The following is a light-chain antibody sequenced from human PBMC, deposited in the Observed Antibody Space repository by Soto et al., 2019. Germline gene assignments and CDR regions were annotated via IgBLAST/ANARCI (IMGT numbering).Light chain of an antibody. CDR1: SSDVGGYNY. J-gene: IGLJ2*01. CDR2: DVS. CDR3: SSCTSSSTLNVV. V-gene: IGLV2-14*01. Sequence: QSALTQPASVSGSPGQSITISCTGTSSDVGGYNYVSWYQQHPGKAPKLMIYDVSNRPSGVSNRFSGSKSGNTASLTISGLQAEDEVDYYCSSCTSSSTLNVVFGGGTKLTVL.